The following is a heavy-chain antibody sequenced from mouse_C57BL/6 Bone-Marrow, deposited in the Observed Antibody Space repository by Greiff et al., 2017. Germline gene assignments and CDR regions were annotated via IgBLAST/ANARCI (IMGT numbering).Heavy chain of an antibody. Sequence: DVKLVESGGGLVKPGGSLKLSCAASGFTFSDYGMHWVRQAPEKGLEWVAYISSGSSTIYYADTVKGRFTISRDNATNTLFLQMTSLRSEDTAMYYCARRNWEDYWGQGTTLTVSS. V-gene: IGHV5-17*01. D-gene: IGHD4-1*01. CDR2: ISSGSSTI. CDR3: ARRNWEDY. J-gene: IGHJ2*01. CDR1: GFTFSDYG.